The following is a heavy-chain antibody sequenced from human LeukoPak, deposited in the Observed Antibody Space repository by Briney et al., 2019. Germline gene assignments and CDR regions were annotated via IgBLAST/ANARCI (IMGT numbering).Heavy chain of an antibody. CDR2: VNHSGTT. V-gene: IGHV4-34*01. D-gene: IGHD2-15*01. J-gene: IGHJ4*02. CDR1: NGSFNAYY. CDR3: AISGWSYQKRTDS. Sequence: SETLSLTCAVSNGSFNAYYWSWLRQSPGKGLEWIGEVNHSGTTNYNPSLKGRVTISVDTSKSHFSLELTSVTAADTSVYYCAISGWSYQKRTDSWGQGTLVTVSS.